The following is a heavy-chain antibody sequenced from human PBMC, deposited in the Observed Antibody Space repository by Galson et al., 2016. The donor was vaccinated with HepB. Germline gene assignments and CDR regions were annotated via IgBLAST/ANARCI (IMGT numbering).Heavy chain of an antibody. J-gene: IGHJ6*02. CDR1: GFVFSSYG. Sequence: SLRLSCATSGFVFSSYGIYWVRQTPGKGLEWVTFISYDGNKKFYADCVKGRFTISRDNSKNTLSLQMNSLRAEDTAVYYCAKDRPPHRGFDFWSDYNPGGMDVWGQVTTVTVSS. D-gene: IGHD3-3*01. CDR2: ISYDGNKK. V-gene: IGHV3-33*06. CDR3: AKDRPPHRGFDFWSDYNPGGMDV.